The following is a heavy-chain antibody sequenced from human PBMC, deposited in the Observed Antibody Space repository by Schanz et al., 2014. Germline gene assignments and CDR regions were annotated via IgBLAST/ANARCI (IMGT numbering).Heavy chain of an antibody. D-gene: IGHD3-10*01. Sequence: EAQLVEYGGGLVQPGGSLRLSCAASGFSFSTYWMSWVRQAPGKGLEWAANIKRDGSEKNYLDSVKGRFTISRDNAKNSLFLQMNSLRAEDTAVYYCAKGRFGELSAFDIWGQGTMVTVSS. CDR3: AKGRFGELSAFDI. CDR1: GFSFSTYW. CDR2: IKRDGSEK. V-gene: IGHV3-7*05. J-gene: IGHJ3*02.